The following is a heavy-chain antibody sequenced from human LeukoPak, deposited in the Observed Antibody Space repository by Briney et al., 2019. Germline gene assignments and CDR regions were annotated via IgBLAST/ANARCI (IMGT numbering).Heavy chain of an antibody. CDR3: ARDQDTAMVTYFDY. CDR2: ISSSSSYI. Sequence: AXGFTFSSYSMNWVRQAPGKGLEWVXSISSSSSYIYYADSVKGRFTISRDNAKNSLYLQMNSLRAEDTAVYYCARDQDTAMVTYFDYWGQGTLVTVSS. V-gene: IGHV3-21*01. CDR1: GFTFSSYS. D-gene: IGHD5-18*01. J-gene: IGHJ4*02.